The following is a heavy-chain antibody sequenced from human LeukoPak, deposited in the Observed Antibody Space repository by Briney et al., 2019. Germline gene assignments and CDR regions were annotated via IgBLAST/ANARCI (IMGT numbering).Heavy chain of an antibody. CDR1: GFSVSSNY. V-gene: IGHV3-53*01. Sequence: PGGSLRLSCAASGFSVSSNYMSWVRQAPGKGLEWISALYVSGSTYYADSVKGRFTISRDNSKNTLYLQMNGLGAEDTAIYYCARDPGTCYPIDCWGQGTLVTVSS. J-gene: IGHJ4*02. D-gene: IGHD3-9*01. CDR2: LYVSGST. CDR3: ARDPGTCYPIDC.